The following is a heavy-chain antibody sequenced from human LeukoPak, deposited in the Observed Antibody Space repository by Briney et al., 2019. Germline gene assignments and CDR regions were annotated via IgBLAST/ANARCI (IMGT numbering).Heavy chain of an antibody. V-gene: IGHV4-39*07. D-gene: IGHD5-18*01. CDR3: ARDVLYNYGYFAD. J-gene: IGHJ4*02. Sequence: SETLSLTCTVSGGSISSSSHSWGWIRQPPGKGLEWTGSIYYTGRTYYNPSLKSRVTISVDTSKNQFSLNLSSVTAADTAVYYCARDVLYNYGYFADWGQGTLVTVSS. CDR2: IYYTGRT. CDR1: GGSISSSSHS.